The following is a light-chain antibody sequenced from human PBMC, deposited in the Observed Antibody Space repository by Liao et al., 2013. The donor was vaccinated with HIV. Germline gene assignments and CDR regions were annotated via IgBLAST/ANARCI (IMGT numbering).Light chain of an antibody. V-gene: IGLV3-21*01. CDR3: QAWDSSTGV. Sequence: SYELTQPPSVSVAPGKTAMITCGGDNIGSQGVHWYQQKPGQAPVLVIYYDNDRPSGIPERFSGSNSGNTATLTISGTQAMDEADYYCQAWDSSTGVFGTGTKVTVL. CDR2: YDN. J-gene: IGLJ1*01. CDR1: NIGSQG.